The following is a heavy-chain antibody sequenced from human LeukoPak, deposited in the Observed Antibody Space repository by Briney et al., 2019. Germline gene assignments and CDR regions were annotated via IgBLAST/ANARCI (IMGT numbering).Heavy chain of an antibody. CDR1: GFTFDDYG. CDR2: NSDFGSS. D-gene: IGHD6-19*01. Sequence: GGSLRLSCAASGFTFDDYGMSWVRQAPGKGLEWVSSNSDFGSSHHADSVKGRFTTSRDNAKNSVHLQMNSLRVEDTAIYYCARHSGGDGYNYNGMDVWGQGTMVTVSS. V-gene: IGHV3-69-1*01. J-gene: IGHJ6*02. CDR3: ARHSGGDGYNYNGMDV.